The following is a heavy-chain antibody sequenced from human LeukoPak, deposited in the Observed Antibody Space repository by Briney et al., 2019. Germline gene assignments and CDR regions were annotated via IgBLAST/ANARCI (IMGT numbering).Heavy chain of an antibody. CDR3: ARHFWHYYGSGSAFDY. Sequence: SETLSLTCAVSGYSISSGYYWGWIRQPPGKGLGWIGSIYHSGSTYYNPSLKSRVTISVDTSKNQFSLKLSSVTAADTAVYYCARHFWHYYGSGSAFDYWGQGTLVTVSS. J-gene: IGHJ4*02. V-gene: IGHV4-38-2*01. CDR2: IYHSGST. CDR1: GYSISSGYY. D-gene: IGHD3-10*01.